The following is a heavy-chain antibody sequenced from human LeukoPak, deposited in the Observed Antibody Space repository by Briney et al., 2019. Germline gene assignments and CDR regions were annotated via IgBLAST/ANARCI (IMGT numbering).Heavy chain of an antibody. CDR1: GFTFSSYA. Sequence: GGSLRLSCAASGFTFSSYAMSWVRQAPGKGLEWVAFIRYDGSNKYYADSVKGRFTISRDNSKNTLYLQMNSLRAEDTAVYYCAKDLDSSGWYWGWFDPWGQGTLVTVSS. CDR2: IRYDGSNK. J-gene: IGHJ5*02. D-gene: IGHD6-19*01. CDR3: AKDLDSSGWYWGWFDP. V-gene: IGHV3-30*02.